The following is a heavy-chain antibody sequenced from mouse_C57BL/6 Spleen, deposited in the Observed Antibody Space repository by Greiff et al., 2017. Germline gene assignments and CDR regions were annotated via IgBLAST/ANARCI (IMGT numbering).Heavy chain of an antibody. CDR3: ARSYYSNYYWYFDV. Sequence: VKLQESGAELVKPGASVKMSCKASGYTFTTYPIEWMKQNHGKSLEWIGNFHPYNDDTKYNEKFKGKATLTVEKSSSTVYLELSRLTSDDSAVYYCARSYYSNYYWYFDVWGTGTTVTVSS. V-gene: IGHV1-47*01. CDR1: GYTFTTYP. J-gene: IGHJ1*03. CDR2: FHPYNDDT. D-gene: IGHD2-5*01.